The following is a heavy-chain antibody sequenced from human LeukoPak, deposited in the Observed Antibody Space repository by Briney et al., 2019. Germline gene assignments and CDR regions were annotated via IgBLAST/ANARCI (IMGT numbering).Heavy chain of an antibody. V-gene: IGHV4-4*09. Sequence: SETLSLTCTVSGGSIGSYYWSWIRQPPGKGLEWIGYIYTSGSTNYNPSLKSRVTISVDTPKNQFSLKLSSVTAADTAVYYCARLRYSSSYNWFDPWGQGTLVTVSS. J-gene: IGHJ5*02. CDR3: ARLRYSSSYNWFDP. CDR1: GGSIGSYY. CDR2: IYTSGST. D-gene: IGHD6-13*01.